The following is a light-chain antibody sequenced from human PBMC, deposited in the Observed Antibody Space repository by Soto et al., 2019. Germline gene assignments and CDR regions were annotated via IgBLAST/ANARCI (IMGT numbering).Light chain of an antibody. Sequence: DIQMTQSPSTLSASVGDRVTSTCRASQSISSGLAWYQQKPGKAPKLLIYKASSLESGVPSRFSGSGSGTEFTLTISSLQPDDFATYYCQHYNSYSPWTFGQGTKVEIK. CDR3: QHYNSYSPWT. V-gene: IGKV1-5*03. CDR1: QSISSG. J-gene: IGKJ1*01. CDR2: KAS.